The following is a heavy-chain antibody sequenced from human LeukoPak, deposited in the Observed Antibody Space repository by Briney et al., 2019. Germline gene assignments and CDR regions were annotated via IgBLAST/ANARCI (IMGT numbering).Heavy chain of an antibody. V-gene: IGHV3-7*01. CDR3: ATIEAVRFHY. J-gene: IGHJ4*02. CDR2: IKQDGSEI. D-gene: IGHD6-19*01. Sequence: GGSLRLSCAASGFTFSSYWMSWVRQAPGKGLEWVANIKQDGSEIYYLDSVKGRFTISRDNAKNSLYLQMNSLRVEDTAVYYCATIEAVRFHYWGQGTLVTVSS. CDR1: GFTFSSYW.